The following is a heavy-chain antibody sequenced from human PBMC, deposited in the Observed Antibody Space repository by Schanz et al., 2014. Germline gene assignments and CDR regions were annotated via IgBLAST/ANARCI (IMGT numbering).Heavy chain of an antibody. CDR1: GFTASSHS. CDR3: AKDGPGGSGSYSADGGMDV. CDR2: IGTSGGT. D-gene: IGHD3-10*01. J-gene: IGHJ6*02. Sequence: EVQLVESGGGLVKPGGSLRLSCGVSGFTASSHSMNWVRQAPGKGLEWVSTIGTSGGTNYAESVKGRFTISRDNSKSTLYLQMNSLRAEDTAVYYCAKDGPGGSGSYSADGGMDVWGQGTTVTVSS. V-gene: IGHV3-21*02.